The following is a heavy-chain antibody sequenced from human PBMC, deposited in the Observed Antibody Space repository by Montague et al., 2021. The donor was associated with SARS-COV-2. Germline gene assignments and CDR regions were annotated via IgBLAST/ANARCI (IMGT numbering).Heavy chain of an antibody. J-gene: IGHJ4*02. CDR1: GDSVVGNRRG. D-gene: IGHD6-13*01. CDR3: ARDSRYSLSWSFDY. V-gene: IGHV6-1*01. CDR2: IFYENKRYY. Sequence: CAISGDSVVGNRRGSEWLTPALQSDLQLVGRIFYENKRYYDYAVXVKXRMTISPDTSKNQFSLQLSSVPPEDRAVYYCARDSRYSLSWSFDYWGQGTLVTVSS.